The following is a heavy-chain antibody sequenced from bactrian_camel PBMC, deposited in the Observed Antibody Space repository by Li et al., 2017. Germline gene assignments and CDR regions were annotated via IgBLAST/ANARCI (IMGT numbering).Heavy chain of an antibody. CDR3: ASRVGMCGPNWSKLRFDS. CDR2: IDSDGDT. Sequence: HVQLVESGGGSVQTGGSLRLSCTASGSIYSSYCMGWFRQAPGKEREWVATIDSDGDTGYADSAKGRFTLSHDSARTTLYLQMNSLKPEDTAYYYCASRVGMCGPNWSKLRFDSRGPGTQVTV. V-gene: IGHV3S53*01. J-gene: IGHJ4*01. CDR1: GSIYSSYC. D-gene: IGHD1*01.